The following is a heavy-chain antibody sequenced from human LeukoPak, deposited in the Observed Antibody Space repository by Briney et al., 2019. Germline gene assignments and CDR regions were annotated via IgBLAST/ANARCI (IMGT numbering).Heavy chain of an antibody. J-gene: IGHJ4*02. V-gene: IGHV4-34*01. CDR1: GGSFSGYY. Sequence: SETLSLTCAVHGGSFSGYYWSWIRQPPGKGLEWIGEINHSGSTNYNPSLKSRVTISVDTSKNQFSLKLSSVTAADTAVYYCAGPQYYYDSSGYYPFDYWGQGTLVTVSS. CDR2: INHSGST. CDR3: AGPQYYYDSSGYYPFDY. D-gene: IGHD3-22*01.